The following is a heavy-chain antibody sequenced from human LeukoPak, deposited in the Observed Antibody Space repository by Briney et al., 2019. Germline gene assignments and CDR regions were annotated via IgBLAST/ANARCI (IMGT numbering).Heavy chain of an antibody. V-gene: IGHV3-9*01. Sequence: PGGSLRLSCAASGFTFDDYAMHWVRQAPGKGLEWVSGISWNSGSIGYADSVKGRFTISRDNAKNSLYLQMNSLRAEDTALYYCAKAKYSSGRYYFDYWGQGTLVTVSS. CDR3: AKAKYSSGRYYFDY. CDR2: ISWNSGSI. J-gene: IGHJ4*02. D-gene: IGHD6-19*01. CDR1: GFTFDDYA.